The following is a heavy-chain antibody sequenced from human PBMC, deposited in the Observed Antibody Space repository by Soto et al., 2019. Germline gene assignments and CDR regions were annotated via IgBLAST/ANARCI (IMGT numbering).Heavy chain of an antibody. V-gene: IGHV4-31*03. D-gene: IGHD2-2*01. J-gene: IGHJ5*02. Sequence: SETLSLTCTVSGGSISSGANYWSWVRQGPGKGLEWIGNIYYSGSAYYNPSLKRRLTMSVDTSKNSFSLKLTSVTAADTAVYYCARVLWSSTTCYVPDWFDPWGQGTLVTVSS. CDR2: IYYSGSA. CDR1: GGSISSGANY. CDR3: ARVLWSSTTCYVPDWFDP.